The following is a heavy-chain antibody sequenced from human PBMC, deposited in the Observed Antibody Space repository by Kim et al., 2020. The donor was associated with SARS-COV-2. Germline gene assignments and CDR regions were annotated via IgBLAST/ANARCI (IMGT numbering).Heavy chain of an antibody. CDR1: GGSFSGYY. CDR2: INHSGST. D-gene: IGHD1-7*01. Sequence: SETLSLTCAVYGGSFSGYYWSWIRQPPGKGLEWIGEINHSGSTNYNPSLKSRVTISVDTSKNQFSLKLSYVTAADTPVYYCVRGNNLNYRWLDPLGEG. CDR3: VRGNNLNYRWLDP. J-gene: IGHJ5*02. V-gene: IGHV4-34*01.